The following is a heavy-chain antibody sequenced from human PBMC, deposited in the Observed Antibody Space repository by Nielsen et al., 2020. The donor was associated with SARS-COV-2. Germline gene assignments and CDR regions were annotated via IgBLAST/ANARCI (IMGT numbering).Heavy chain of an antibody. V-gene: IGHV1-2*04. CDR1: GYTFTGYY. CDR2: INPNSGGT. CDR3: ARGGRYCSSTSCYHDAFDI. D-gene: IGHD2-2*01. J-gene: IGHJ3*02. Sequence: ASVKVSCKASGYTFTGYYMHWVRQAPGQGLEWMGWINPNSGGTNYAQKFQGWVTMTRDTSICTAYMELSRLRSDDTAVYYCARGGRYCSSTSCYHDAFDIWGQGTMVTVSS.